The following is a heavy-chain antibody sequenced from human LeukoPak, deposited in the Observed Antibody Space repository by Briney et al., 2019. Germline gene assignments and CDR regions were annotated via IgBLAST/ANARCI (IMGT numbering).Heavy chain of an antibody. Sequence: ASVKVSCKASGGTFSSYAISWVRQAPGQGLEWMGGIIPIFGTANYAQKFQGRVTITTDESTSTAYMELSSLRSEDTAVYYCARARIDCSSTSCYMAYFDYWGQGTLVTVSS. CDR2: IIPIFGTA. CDR3: ARARIDCSSTSCYMAYFDY. CDR1: GGTFSSYA. V-gene: IGHV1-69*05. J-gene: IGHJ4*02. D-gene: IGHD2-2*02.